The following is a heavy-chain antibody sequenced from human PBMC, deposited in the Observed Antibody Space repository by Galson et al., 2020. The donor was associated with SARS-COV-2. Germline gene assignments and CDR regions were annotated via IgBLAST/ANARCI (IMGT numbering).Heavy chain of an antibody. Sequence: ASVKVSCKASGYTFTGYYLHWVRQAPGQGLEWVGWINPDSGGTNYAQKFQGRVTMTRDTSISTAYMELTRLTSDDAAVYYCARVLWTRTPSGVCDPWGQGTLVTVSS. D-gene: IGHD5-12*01. CDR2: INPDSGGT. J-gene: IGHJ5*02. CDR3: ARVLWTRTPSGVCDP. CDR1: GYTFTGYY. V-gene: IGHV1-2*02.